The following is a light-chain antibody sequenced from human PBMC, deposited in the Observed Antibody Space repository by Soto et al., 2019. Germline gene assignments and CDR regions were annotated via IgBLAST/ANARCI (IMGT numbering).Light chain of an antibody. V-gene: IGKV3-15*01. CDR1: QSINSN. Sequence: ETVMTQSPATLSVSPGERVTLSCRASQSINSNLAWYQQRPGQAPRVLIYDSSTRATAVPARFSGSGSGTELTLTISSLQSEDFAVYYCQQYNYWAPDYTFGQGTKLEIK. CDR3: QQYNYWAPDYT. CDR2: DSS. J-gene: IGKJ2*01.